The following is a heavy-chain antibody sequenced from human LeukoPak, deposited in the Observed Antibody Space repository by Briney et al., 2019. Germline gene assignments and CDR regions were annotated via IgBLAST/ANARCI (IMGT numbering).Heavy chain of an antibody. D-gene: IGHD6-13*01. Sequence: PGGSLRLSCAASGFSFSSYWMHWVRQAPGKGLVWVSRINTDGSSTSYADSVKGRFTISRDNAKNTLYLQMNSLRAEDTAVYYCARERGIAAAGLPYWGQGTLVTVSS. J-gene: IGHJ4*02. CDR3: ARERGIAAAGLPY. V-gene: IGHV3-74*01. CDR2: INTDGSST. CDR1: GFSFSSYW.